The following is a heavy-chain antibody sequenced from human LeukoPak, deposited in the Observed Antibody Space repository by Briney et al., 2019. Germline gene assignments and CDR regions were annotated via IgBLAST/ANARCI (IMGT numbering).Heavy chain of an antibody. CDR3: ARDRYYYDSSGYYRAFDP. J-gene: IGHJ5*02. Sequence: SVKVSCKASGGTFSSYAISWVRQAPGQGLEWMGGIIPIFGTANYAQKFQGRVTITADESTSTAYMELSSLRSEDTAVYYCARDRYYYDSSGYYRAFDPWGQGTLVTVSS. D-gene: IGHD3-22*01. V-gene: IGHV1-69*13. CDR2: IIPIFGTA. CDR1: GGTFSSYA.